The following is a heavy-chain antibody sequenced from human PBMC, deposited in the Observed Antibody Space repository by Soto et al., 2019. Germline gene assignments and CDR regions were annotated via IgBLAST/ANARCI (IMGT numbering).Heavy chain of an antibody. CDR1: GGTFSSYA. D-gene: IGHD3-10*01. CDR2: IIPMYGPA. V-gene: IGHV1-69*01. Sequence: QVPLVQSGAEVKKPGSSVTVSCKASGGTFSSYAIHWVRQAPGQGLEWMGGIIPMYGPAKYAQRFQGRVPITADESTTTVYMELTSLTSQDTAVYYCARVTSMVRGVIDNWFDPWGHGTLVTVSS. J-gene: IGHJ5*02. CDR3: ARVTSMVRGVIDNWFDP.